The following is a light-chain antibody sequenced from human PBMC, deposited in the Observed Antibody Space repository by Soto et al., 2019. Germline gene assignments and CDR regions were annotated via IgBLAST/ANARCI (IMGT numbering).Light chain of an antibody. J-gene: IGKJ1*01. CDR2: DAS. CDR3: QQRSNGPWT. V-gene: IGKV3-11*01. CDR1: QRISGY. Sequence: EIVLTQSPSTLACPPGARATLSCRASQRISGYLGWYQQKPGQAPRLLIHDASNRATGIPVRFSGSGSGTDYTLTITNLEPGDFAIYYCQQRSNGPWTFGQGTKVE.